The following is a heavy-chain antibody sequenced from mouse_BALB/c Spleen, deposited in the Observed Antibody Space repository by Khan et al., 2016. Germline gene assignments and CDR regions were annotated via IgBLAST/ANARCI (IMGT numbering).Heavy chain of an antibody. D-gene: IGHD2-3*01. CDR1: GFSFTSYG. CDR3: ARRDDGGGARDY. J-gene: IGHJ4*01. Sequence: QVQLKESGPGLVAPSQSLSITCTVSGFSFTSYGVHWFRQPPRRGLVWLVVILSDGSTTYNSALKSRLSISKDNSKSHVFLKMNSLQTDDTAMYYCARRDDGGGARDYWGQETSVTVSS. CDR2: ILSDGST. V-gene: IGHV2-6*02.